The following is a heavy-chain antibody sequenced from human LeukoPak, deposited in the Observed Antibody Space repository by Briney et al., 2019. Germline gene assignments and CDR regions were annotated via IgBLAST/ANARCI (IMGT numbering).Heavy chain of an antibody. CDR2: ITDSGGST. CDR3: ARDRITDY. V-gene: IGHV3-23*01. Sequence: GGSLRLSCAASGFTFSNYPMSWVRQAPGKGLEWVSAITDSGGSTYYADSVKGRFTISRDNSKSTLYLQMNSLRAEDTAVYYCARDRITDYWGQGTLVTVSS. CDR1: GFTFSNYP. J-gene: IGHJ4*02.